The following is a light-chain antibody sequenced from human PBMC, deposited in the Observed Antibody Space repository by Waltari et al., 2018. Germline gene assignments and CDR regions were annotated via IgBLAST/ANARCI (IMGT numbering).Light chain of an antibody. Sequence: QSVLTQPPSVSGAPGQRVTIPCTGSSPNIGAGYDVHWYQQLPGAAPKLLIFSNTNRASGVPDRISASKSGTSASLVITGLQAEDEADYFCQSYDSSLSGIFGGGTKLTVL. J-gene: IGLJ2*01. V-gene: IGLV1-40*01. CDR2: SNT. CDR3: QSYDSSLSGI. CDR1: SPNIGAGYD.